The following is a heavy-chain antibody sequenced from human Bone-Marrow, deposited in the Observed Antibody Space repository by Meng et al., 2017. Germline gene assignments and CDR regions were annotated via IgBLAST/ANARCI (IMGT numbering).Heavy chain of an antibody. J-gene: IGHJ4*02. V-gene: IGHV4-34*01. D-gene: IGHD3-22*01. CDR3: ARLAYDSSGYWFDY. CDR1: GGSFVGYY. Sequence: HVQLLWSGAGLLMPRAHLSLTRPVDGGSFVGYYWSWIRQPPGKGLAWIGEINHSGSTNYNPSLKSRVTISVDTSKNQFSLKLSSVTAADTAVYYCARLAYDSSGYWFDYWGQGTLVTVSS. CDR2: INHSGST.